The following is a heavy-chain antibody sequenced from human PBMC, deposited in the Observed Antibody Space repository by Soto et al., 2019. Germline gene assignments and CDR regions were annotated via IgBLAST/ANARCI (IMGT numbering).Heavy chain of an antibody. V-gene: IGHV5-10-1*01. CDR3: ASRYNDYYDSSGYYS. J-gene: IGHJ4*02. D-gene: IGHD3-22*01. Sequence: PGESLKISCKGSGYSFTSYWISWVRQMPGKGLEWMGRIDPSDSYTNYSPSFQGHVTISADKSISTAYLQWSSLKASDTAMYYCASRYNDYYDSSGYYSWGQGTRVTVSS. CDR2: IDPSDSYT. CDR1: GYSFTSYW.